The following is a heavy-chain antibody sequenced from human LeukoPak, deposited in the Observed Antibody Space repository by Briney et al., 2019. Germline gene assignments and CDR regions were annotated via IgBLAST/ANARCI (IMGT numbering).Heavy chain of an antibody. D-gene: IGHD2-2*02. CDR1: GGTFSSYA. V-gene: IGHV1-69*13. CDR3: ARGGHPAAIFYYYYYMDV. J-gene: IGHJ6*03. CDR2: IIPIFGTA. Sequence: SVKVSCKASGGTFSSYAISWVRQAPGQGLEWMGGIIPIFGTANYAQKFQGRVTITADESTSTAYMELSSLRSEDTAVYYCARGGHPAAIFYYYYYMDVWGKGTTVTISS.